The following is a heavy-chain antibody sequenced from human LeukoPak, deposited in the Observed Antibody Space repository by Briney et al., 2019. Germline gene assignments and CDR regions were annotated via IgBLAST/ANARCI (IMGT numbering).Heavy chain of an antibody. Sequence: GGSLRLSCAASGFTFSSYAMSWVRQAPGKGLEWVSAISGSGGSTYYADSVKGRFTISRDNSKNTLYLQMNSLRAEDTAVYYCAKQPYSSGWYPNWFDPWGQGTLVTVSS. D-gene: IGHD6-19*01. CDR3: AKQPYSSGWYPNWFDP. J-gene: IGHJ5*02. V-gene: IGHV3-23*01. CDR2: ISGSGGST. CDR1: GFTFSSYA.